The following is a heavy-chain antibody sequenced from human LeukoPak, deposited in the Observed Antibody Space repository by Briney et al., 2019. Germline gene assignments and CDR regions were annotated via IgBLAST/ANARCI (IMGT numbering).Heavy chain of an antibody. CDR1: GFTFSSYA. CDR3: AKTAHHYCSSTSCPYYYYDMDV. CDR2: ISGSGGST. V-gene: IGHV3-23*01. D-gene: IGHD2-2*01. Sequence: PGGSLRLSCAASGFTFSSYAMSWVRQAPGKGLEWVSAISGSGGSTYYADSVKGRFTISRDNSKNTLYLQMNSLRAEDTAVYYCAKTAHHYCSSTSCPYYYYDMDVWGKGTTVTVSS. J-gene: IGHJ6*04.